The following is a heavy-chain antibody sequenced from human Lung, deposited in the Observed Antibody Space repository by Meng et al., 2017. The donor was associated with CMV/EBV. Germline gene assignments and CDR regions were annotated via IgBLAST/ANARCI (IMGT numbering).Heavy chain of an antibody. CDR1: GFTFDTYG. J-gene: IGHJ4*02. V-gene: IGHV3-30*02. Sequence: GGSXRLXXAASGFTFDTYGMHWVRQAPGKGLEWLAFIRHDGSNKFYGDSVKGRFTASRDNSKNTLYLQMNSLGAEETAIYYCAKDQLLFGGPNAYFDDGGQGTXVTVAS. CDR2: IRHDGSNK. D-gene: IGHD3-16*01. CDR3: AKDQLLFGGPNAYFDD.